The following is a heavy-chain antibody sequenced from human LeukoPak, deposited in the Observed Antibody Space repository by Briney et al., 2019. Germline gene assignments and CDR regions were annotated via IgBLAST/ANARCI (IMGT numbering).Heavy chain of an antibody. Sequence: ETLSLTCTVSGGSITSYYWSWVRQAPGKGLEWVSAISGSGGSTYYADSVKGRFTISRDNSKNTLYLQMNSLRAEDTAVYYCAKDEIVVATLWYFDYWGQGTLVTVSS. CDR1: GGSITSYY. CDR2: ISGSGGST. CDR3: AKDEIVVATLWYFDY. J-gene: IGHJ4*02. D-gene: IGHD5-12*01. V-gene: IGHV3-23*01.